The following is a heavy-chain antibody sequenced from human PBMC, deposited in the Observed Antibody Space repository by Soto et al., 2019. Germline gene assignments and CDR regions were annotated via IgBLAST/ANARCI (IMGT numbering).Heavy chain of an antibody. CDR2: ISDDGSTA. Sequence: GGSLRLSCAVSGFTFIAYWMHWVRQVPGKGLTWVSRISDDGSTATYADSVKGRFIISRDNAKNTLYLEMNTLRADDSGLYYCARGPRVSSTGTGAHWGRGTLVTVSS. V-gene: IGHV3-74*01. D-gene: IGHD1-1*01. CDR1: GFTFIAYW. CDR3: ARGPRVSSTGTGAH. J-gene: IGHJ4*02.